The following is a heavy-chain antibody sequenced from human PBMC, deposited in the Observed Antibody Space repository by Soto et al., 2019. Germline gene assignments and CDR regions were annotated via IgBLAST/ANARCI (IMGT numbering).Heavy chain of an antibody. J-gene: IGHJ4*02. CDR2: IHGNGGT. D-gene: IGHD3-9*01. Sequence: QLQLEESGPGLVKSSETLSLTCSVSGDSISSSSYYWGWIRQSPGEGLEWIGNIHGNGGTQYNPSLSGSVIISVDTSANQFSLRLTSVTAAETAVYYCASRYGPSEFDHWGQGSLVTVSS. CDR1: GDSISSSSYY. CDR3: ASRYGPSEFDH. V-gene: IGHV4-39*01.